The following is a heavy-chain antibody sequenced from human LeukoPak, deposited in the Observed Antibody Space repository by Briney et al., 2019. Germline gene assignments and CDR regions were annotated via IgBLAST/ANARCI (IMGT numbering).Heavy chain of an antibody. J-gene: IGHJ4*02. Sequence: SQTLSLTCTVSGGSISSGSYYWSWIRQPAGKGLEWIGRIYTSGSTNHNPSLKSRVTISVDTSKNQFSLKLSSVTAADTAVYYCARRYYYDSCGYDDWGQGTLVTVSS. CDR3: ARRYYYDSCGYDD. CDR2: IYTSGST. D-gene: IGHD3-22*01. CDR1: GGSISSGSYY. V-gene: IGHV4-61*02.